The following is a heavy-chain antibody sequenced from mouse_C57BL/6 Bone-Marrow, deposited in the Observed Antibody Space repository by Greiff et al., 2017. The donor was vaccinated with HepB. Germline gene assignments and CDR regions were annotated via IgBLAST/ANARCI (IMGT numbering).Heavy chain of an antibody. CDR1: GYTFTDYN. D-gene: IGHD1-1*01. J-gene: IGHJ1*03. CDR3: ASLFTTGWYFDV. Sequence: EVQLQQSGPELVKPGASVKMSCKASGYTFTDYNMHWVKQSHGKSLEWIGYINPNNGGTSYNQKFKGKATLTVNKSSSTAYMELRSLTSEDSAVYYCASLFTTGWYFDVWGTGTTVTVSS. V-gene: IGHV1-22*01. CDR2: INPNNGGT.